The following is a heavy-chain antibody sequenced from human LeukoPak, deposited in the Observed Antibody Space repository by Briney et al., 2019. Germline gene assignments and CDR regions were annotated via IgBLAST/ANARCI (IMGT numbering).Heavy chain of an antibody. CDR3: ARDNSLRDTAWWFDP. Sequence: ASVKVSCKASGYTFTNNFMHWVRQAPGQGLEWIGIINPSGDNTWYAQKFQGRVAMTRDMATSTDYLEVSSLRSEDTAVYYCARDNSLRDTAWWFDPWGQGTLVTVSS. D-gene: IGHD5-24*01. CDR2: INPSGDNT. J-gene: IGHJ5*02. V-gene: IGHV1-46*01. CDR1: GYTFTNNF.